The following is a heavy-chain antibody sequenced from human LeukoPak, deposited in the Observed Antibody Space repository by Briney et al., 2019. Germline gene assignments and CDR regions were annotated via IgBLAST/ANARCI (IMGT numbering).Heavy chain of an antibody. Sequence: GGSLSLSCAASGFTFSTYNMNWIRQPPGKGLEWVSSITTGSTDIYYPDSLKGRFTISRDDAKNSVYLQMNSLRVEDTAVYYCARDLPGVPIDHWGQGILVTVSS. V-gene: IGHV3-21*06. J-gene: IGHJ4*02. CDR1: GFTFSTYN. CDR3: ARDLPGVPIDH. CDR2: ITTGSTDI. D-gene: IGHD7-27*01.